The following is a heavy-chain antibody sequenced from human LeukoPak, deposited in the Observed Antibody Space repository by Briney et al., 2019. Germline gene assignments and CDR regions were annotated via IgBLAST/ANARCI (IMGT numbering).Heavy chain of an antibody. D-gene: IGHD3-10*01. CDR2: IIPVFGTA. Sequence: RASVKVSCKASGGTFSSYTINWVRQAPGQGLEWMGGIIPVFGTANYVQKFQGRVTITADESTSTAYMELSSLRSEDTAVYYCAKDRSGGLHEQYFQHWGQGTLVTVSS. CDR1: GGTFSSYT. J-gene: IGHJ1*01. V-gene: IGHV1-69*13. CDR3: AKDRSGGLHEQYFQH.